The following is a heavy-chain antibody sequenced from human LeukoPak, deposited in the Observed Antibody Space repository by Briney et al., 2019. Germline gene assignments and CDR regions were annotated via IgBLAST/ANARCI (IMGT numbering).Heavy chain of an antibody. V-gene: IGHV3-53*01. CDR1: GLNDSNNY. CDR3: ARVTGYSSGSLVDV. Sequence: GGSLRLSCTASGLNDSNNYMNWVRQAPEKGLDWVSVIYSGGDTYYADSVKGRFTISRDSSKNTLYLQMNILRAEDTAVYYCARVTGYSSGSLVDVWGQGTTVTVSS. CDR2: IYSGGDT. J-gene: IGHJ6*02. D-gene: IGHD6-19*01.